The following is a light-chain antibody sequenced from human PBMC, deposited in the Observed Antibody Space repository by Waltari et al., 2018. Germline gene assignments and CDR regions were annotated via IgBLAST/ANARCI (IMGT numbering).Light chain of an antibody. J-gene: IGKJ2*01. V-gene: IGKV3-20*01. CDR3: QQYGGSSMFT. CDR1: EPIGATY. Sequence: IVLTQSPGTLSLSPGERATLSCRASEPIGATYRAGAQQEPGQAPRLLMYDISTRADGVSDRFSGSGSGTDFTLTINRLGPDDFAVYYCQQYGGSSMFTFGQGTRLDIK. CDR2: DIS.